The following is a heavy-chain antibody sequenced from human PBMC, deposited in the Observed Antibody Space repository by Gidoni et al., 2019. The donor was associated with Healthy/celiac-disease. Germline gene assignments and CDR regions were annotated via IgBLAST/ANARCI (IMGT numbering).Heavy chain of an antibody. V-gene: IGHV3-21*01. CDR2: ISSSSSYI. Sequence: EVQLVESGGGLVKPGGSLRLSCAASGFTFSSYSMNWVRQAPGKGLEWVSSISSSSSYIYYADSVKGRFTISRDNAKNSLYLQMNSLRAEDTAVYYCARDRPSPGIAAPQHAFDIWGQGTMVTVSS. CDR3: ARDRPSPGIAAPQHAFDI. D-gene: IGHD6-13*01. CDR1: GFTFSSYS. J-gene: IGHJ3*02.